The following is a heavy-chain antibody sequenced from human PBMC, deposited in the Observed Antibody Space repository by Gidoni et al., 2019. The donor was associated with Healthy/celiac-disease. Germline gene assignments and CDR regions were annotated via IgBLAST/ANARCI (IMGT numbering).Heavy chain of an antibody. D-gene: IGHD2-21*02. Sequence: QVQLQESGPGLVKPSETLSLTCAVSGYSISSGYYWGWIRQPPGKGLEWIGSIYHSGSTYYNPSLKSRVTISVDTSKNQFSLKLSSVTAADTAVYYCARVGVVTAIRVWFDPWGQGTLVTVSS. J-gene: IGHJ5*02. CDR2: IYHSGST. CDR3: ARVGVVTAIRVWFDP. V-gene: IGHV4-38-2*01. CDR1: GYSISSGYY.